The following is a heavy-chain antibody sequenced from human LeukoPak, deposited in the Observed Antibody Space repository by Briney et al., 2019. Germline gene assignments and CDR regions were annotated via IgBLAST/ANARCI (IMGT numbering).Heavy chain of an antibody. V-gene: IGHV4-59*08. CDR1: GGSISSYY. CDR3: ARHWRGDFWSGEFDY. J-gene: IGHJ4*02. Sequence: SETLSLTCTVSGGSISSYYWSWIRQPPGKGLEWIGYIYYSGSTNYNPSLKSRVTISVDTSKNQFSLKLSSVTAADTAVYYCARHWRGDFWSGEFDYWGQGTLVTVFS. D-gene: IGHD3-3*01. CDR2: IYYSGST.